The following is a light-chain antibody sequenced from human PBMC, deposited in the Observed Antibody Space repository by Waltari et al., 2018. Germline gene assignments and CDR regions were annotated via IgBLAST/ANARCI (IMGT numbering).Light chain of an antibody. J-gene: IGLJ3*02. V-gene: IGLV1-44*01. CDR3: EAWDDSLSGWV. Sequence: QSVLTQAPSASGTPGQRVTISCSGSSSNIGTNIVNWYQQLPGAAPKVLIYSNNERPSGVPDRFASSKSGTSASLAISGLQSEDERDYYCEAWDDSLSGWVFGGGTKLTVL. CDR2: SNN. CDR1: SSNIGTNI.